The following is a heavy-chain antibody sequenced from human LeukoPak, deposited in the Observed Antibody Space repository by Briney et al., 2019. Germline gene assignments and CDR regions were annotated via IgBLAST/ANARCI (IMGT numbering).Heavy chain of an antibody. CDR1: GGSIGSSNW. CDR2: IYHSGST. V-gene: IGHV4-4*02. CDR3: ARDLFTRVATGVIGD. D-gene: IGHD5-12*01. Sequence: SETLSLTCAVSGGSIGSSNWWSWVRQPPGKGLEWIGEIYHSGSTNYNPSLKSRVTISVDKSKNQFSLKLSSVTAADTAVYYCARDLFTRVATGVIGDWGQGTLVTVSS. J-gene: IGHJ4*02.